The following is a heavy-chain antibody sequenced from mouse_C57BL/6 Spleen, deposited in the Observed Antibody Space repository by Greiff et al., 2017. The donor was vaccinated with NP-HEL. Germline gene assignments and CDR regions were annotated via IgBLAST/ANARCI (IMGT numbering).Heavy chain of an antibody. Sequence: EVMLVESGGGLVQPGGSLKLSCAASGFTFSDYYMYWVRQTPEKRLEWVAYISTGGGCTYYPDNVKGRFTISRDNAKNTLYLQMSRLKSEDTAMYYCARGGAMDYWGQGTSVTVSS. CDR2: ISTGGGCT. CDR1: GFTFSDYY. CDR3: ARGGAMDY. J-gene: IGHJ4*01. V-gene: IGHV5-12*01.